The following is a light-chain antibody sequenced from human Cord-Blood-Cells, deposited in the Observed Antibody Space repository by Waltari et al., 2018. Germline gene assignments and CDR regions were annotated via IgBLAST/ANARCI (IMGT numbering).Light chain of an antibody. J-gene: IGLJ2*01. CDR1: SSDLGGYNY. V-gene: IGLV2-14*01. CDR2: EVS. CDR3: SSYTSSSTVV. Sequence: QSALTQPASVSGSPGQSLTISCTGTSSDLGGYNYVSWYQQHPGKAPKLMIYEVSNRPSGVSNRFSGSKSGNTASLTISGLQAEDEADYYCSSYTSSSTVVFGGGTKLTVL.